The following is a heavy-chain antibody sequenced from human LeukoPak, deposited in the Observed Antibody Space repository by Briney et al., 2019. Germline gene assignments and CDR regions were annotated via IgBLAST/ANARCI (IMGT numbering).Heavy chain of an antibody. CDR2: ISPDGAYI. V-gene: IGHV3-23*01. J-gene: IGHJ4*02. D-gene: IGHD2-2*01. CDR3: AKNSRIVVPAASLN. CDR1: GFTFRSTV. Sequence: GGSLRLSCAASGFTFRSTVMTWVRQAPGKGLEWVSTISPDGAYIYYADSLRGRFTMSRGNSKNTLYLQMNSLRAEDTAVYYCAKNSRIVVPAASLNWGQGTLVTVSS.